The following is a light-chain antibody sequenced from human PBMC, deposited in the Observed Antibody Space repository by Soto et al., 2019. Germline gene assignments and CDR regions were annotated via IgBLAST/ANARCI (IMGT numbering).Light chain of an antibody. V-gene: IGLV1-40*01. Sequence: QSVLTQPPSVSGAPGQRVTISCTGSSSNIGAGYDVHWYQQLPGTAPKLLIYGNSNRPSGVPHRFSGSKSGTSASLAINGLQAEDEADYYCQSYDSSLSGVVFGGGTKLTVL. CDR2: GNS. CDR1: SSNIGAGYD. CDR3: QSYDSSLSGVV. J-gene: IGLJ2*01.